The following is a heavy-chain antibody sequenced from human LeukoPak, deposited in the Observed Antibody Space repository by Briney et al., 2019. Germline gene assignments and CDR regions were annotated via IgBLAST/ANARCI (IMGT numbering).Heavy chain of an antibody. CDR2: ISSSSSTI. CDR3: AKVTVAGIIWDAFDI. CDR1: GFTFSSYS. Sequence: GGSLRLSCAASGFTFSSYSMNWVRQAPGKGLEWVSYISSSSSTIYYADSVKGRFTISRDNSKNTLYLQMNSLRAEDTAVYYCAKVTVAGIIWDAFDIWGQGTMVTVSS. J-gene: IGHJ3*02. D-gene: IGHD6-19*01. V-gene: IGHV3-48*01.